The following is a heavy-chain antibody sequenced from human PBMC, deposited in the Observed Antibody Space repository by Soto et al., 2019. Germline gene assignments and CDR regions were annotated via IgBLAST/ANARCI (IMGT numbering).Heavy chain of an antibody. CDR2: IGGGGVPT. Sequence: GGSLRLSCAASGFTFSNYAMSWVRQAPGKGLEWVSAIGGGGVPTYHADSAKGRFTISRDNSKNTLFLQMNNLRAEDTAEYYCARVVRHFDTPYGMDVWGQGTTVTVSS. V-gene: IGHV3-23*01. CDR1: GFTFSNYA. D-gene: IGHD3-9*01. J-gene: IGHJ6*02. CDR3: ARVVRHFDTPYGMDV.